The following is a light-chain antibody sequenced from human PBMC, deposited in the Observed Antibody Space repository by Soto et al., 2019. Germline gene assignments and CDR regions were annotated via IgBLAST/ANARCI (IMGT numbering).Light chain of an antibody. CDR2: DAA. V-gene: IGKV1-39*01. J-gene: IGKJ3*01. CDR3: QQTSSAPFT. Sequence: DIQMTQSPYSLSAAVGDRVTIACRASQNINTYLNWYQQKPGKAPKLLIFDAASLPSGVPSRFSGGGSRTDFTLTITSLQPEDFATYSCQQTSSAPFTFGPGTKVDIK. CDR1: QNINTY.